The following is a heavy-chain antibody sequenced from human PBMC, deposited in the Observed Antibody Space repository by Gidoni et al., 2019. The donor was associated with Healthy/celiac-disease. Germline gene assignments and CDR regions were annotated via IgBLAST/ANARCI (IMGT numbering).Heavy chain of an antibody. D-gene: IGHD3-3*01. Sequence: EVQLLESGGGLVQPGGSLRLSCAASGFTFSSYAMSWVRQAPGKGLEWVSAISGSGGSTYYADSVKGRFTISRDNSKNTLYLQMNSLRAEDTAVYYCAKDPHRSSLRFLEWLPQKDAFDIWGQGTMVTVSS. CDR2: ISGSGGST. J-gene: IGHJ3*02. CDR3: AKDPHRSSLRFLEWLPQKDAFDI. CDR1: GFTFSSYA. V-gene: IGHV3-23*01.